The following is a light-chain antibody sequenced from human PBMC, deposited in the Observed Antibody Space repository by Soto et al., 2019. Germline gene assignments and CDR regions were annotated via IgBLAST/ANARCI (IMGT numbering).Light chain of an antibody. CDR2: GAS. CDR3: QQYDSSPRT. CDR1: QSVSSSY. J-gene: IGKJ1*01. V-gene: IGKV3-20*01. Sequence: TQSPGTLSLSQGERATLSCRASQSVSSSYLAWYQQKPGQAPRLLIYGASSRAADIPDRFSGSGPGTDFTLTINRLEPEDFAVYYCQQYDSSPRTFGQGTKVDIK.